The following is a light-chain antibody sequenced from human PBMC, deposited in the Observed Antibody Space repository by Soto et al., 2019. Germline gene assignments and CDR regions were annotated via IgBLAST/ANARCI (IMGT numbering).Light chain of an antibody. CDR1: SGNIASNY. V-gene: IGLV6-57*02. J-gene: IGLJ2*01. CDR3: QSYDTTNLV. Sequence: NFMLTQPHSVSESPGKTVTISCTGSSGNIASNYVQWFQQRPGSVPTTVIYEDNQRPSGVPDRFSGSIDSSSNSPSLTISGLETEDEAYYYGQSYDTTNLVFGGGTKLTVL. CDR2: EDN.